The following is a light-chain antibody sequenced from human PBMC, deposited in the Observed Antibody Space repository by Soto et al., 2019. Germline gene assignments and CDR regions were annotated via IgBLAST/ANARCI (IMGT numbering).Light chain of an antibody. Sequence: DIQMTQSPSTLSASVGDRFTITCRASHSISSWLAWYQQKPGKAPKVLIWDTSSLQRGVPSRFSGSGSGTEFTLTISSLQPDDFATYYCQQYNGYSTWTFGQGTKVDIK. J-gene: IGKJ1*01. CDR3: QQYNGYSTWT. CDR1: HSISSW. CDR2: DTS. V-gene: IGKV1-5*01.